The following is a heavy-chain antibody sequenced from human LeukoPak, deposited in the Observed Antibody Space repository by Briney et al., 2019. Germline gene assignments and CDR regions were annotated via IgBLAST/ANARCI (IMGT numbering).Heavy chain of an antibody. CDR1: GYTFSNYY. CDR3: AREESGGYFDY. D-gene: IGHD2-8*02. CDR2: INPTGTGT. J-gene: IGHJ4*02. V-gene: IGHV1-46*01. Sequence: ASVKVSCKASGYTFSNYYMHWVRQAPGQGLEWMGLINPTGTGTNYAQKFRGRVTLTRDTSTTTVYMELSSLRSENSAVYYCAREESGGYFDYWGQGTLVTVSS.